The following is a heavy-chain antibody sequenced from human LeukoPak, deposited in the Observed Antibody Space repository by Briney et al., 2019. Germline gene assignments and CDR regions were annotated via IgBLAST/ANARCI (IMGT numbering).Heavy chain of an antibody. D-gene: IGHD3-10*01. Sequence: PGGSLRLSCAVSGFTFNNYAMSWVRQAPGKGLEWVSLIMSGGTTYYADSVKGRFTISRDKSKDPLHLKMSRLRAEDTAVYYCARVQGYYYASGSSYYFDYWGQGTLVTVSS. V-gene: IGHV3-23*01. CDR2: IMSGGTT. CDR1: GFTFNNYA. CDR3: ARVQGYYYASGSSYYFDY. J-gene: IGHJ4*02.